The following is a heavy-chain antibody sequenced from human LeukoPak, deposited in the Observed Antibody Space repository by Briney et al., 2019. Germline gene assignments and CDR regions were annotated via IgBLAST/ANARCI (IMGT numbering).Heavy chain of an antibody. D-gene: IGHD1-26*01. V-gene: IGHV4-30-4*01. CDR1: GGSISSGDYY. Sequence: PSETLSLTCTVSGGSISSGDYYWSWIRQPPGKGLEWIGYIYYSGSTYYNPSLKSRVTISVDTSKNQFSLKLSSVTAADTAVYYCARGSGSYYSSNYWGQGTLATVSS. J-gene: IGHJ4*02. CDR3: ARGSGSYYSSNY. CDR2: IYYSGST.